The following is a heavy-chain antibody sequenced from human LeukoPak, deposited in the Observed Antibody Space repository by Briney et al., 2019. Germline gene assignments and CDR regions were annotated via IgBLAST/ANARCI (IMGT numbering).Heavy chain of an antibody. CDR1: GFIVSSNY. J-gene: IGHJ4*02. CDR2: IRGKTNSYAT. Sequence: GGSLRLSCAASGFIVSSNYMSWVRQAPGKGLEWVGHIRGKTNSYATAYAASVRGRFTISRDDSKNTAYLQMNSLKTEDTAVYYCTGGSGWYSPDYWGQGTLVTVSS. D-gene: IGHD6-19*01. V-gene: IGHV3-73*01. CDR3: TGGSGWYSPDY.